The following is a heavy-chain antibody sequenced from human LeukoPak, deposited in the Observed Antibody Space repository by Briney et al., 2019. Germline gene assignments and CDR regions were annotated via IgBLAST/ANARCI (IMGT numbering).Heavy chain of an antibody. D-gene: IGHD3-9*01. CDR1: GGSISTYY. V-gene: IGHV4-59*01. J-gene: IGHJ4*02. CDR3: AGYFDWVWLDY. CDR2: IYYNGNT. Sequence: SETLSLTCTVSGGSISTYYWSWIRQPPGKGLEWTGYIYYNGNTNYNPSLKSRVTISVDTSKNQFSLKLSSVTAADTAVYYGAGYFDWVWLDYWGQGTLVTVSS.